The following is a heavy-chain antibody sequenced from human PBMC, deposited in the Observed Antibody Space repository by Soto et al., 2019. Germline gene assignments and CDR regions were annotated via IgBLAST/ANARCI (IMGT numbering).Heavy chain of an antibody. Sequence: QVQLVESGGGVVQPGRSLRLSCAASGFPFSSYGMHWVRQAPGKGLDWVALISYDGTNQYYADSVKGRFTVSRDNSNNTLYLHMGSLRAEDTAVYYCAGGLNYFDCCGQGTLVSVSS. D-gene: IGHD2-15*01. V-gene: IGHV3-30*03. CDR2: ISYDGTNQ. CDR1: GFPFSSYG. CDR3: AGGLNYFDC. J-gene: IGHJ4*02.